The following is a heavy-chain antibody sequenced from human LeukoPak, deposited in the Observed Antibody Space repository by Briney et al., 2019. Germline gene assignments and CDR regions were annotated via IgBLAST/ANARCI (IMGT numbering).Heavy chain of an antibody. J-gene: IGHJ5*02. CDR2: ISGSGGST. CDR3: AKDPTDSSGYYTDGWFDP. CDR1: GLTFSNYA. V-gene: IGHV3-23*01. Sequence: GGSLRLSCAASGLTFSNYAMSWFRQAPGKGLEWVSAISGSGGSTYYADSVKGRFTISRDNSKNTLYLQMNSLRAEDTAVYYCAKDPTDSSGYYTDGWFDPWGQGTLVTVSS. D-gene: IGHD3-22*01.